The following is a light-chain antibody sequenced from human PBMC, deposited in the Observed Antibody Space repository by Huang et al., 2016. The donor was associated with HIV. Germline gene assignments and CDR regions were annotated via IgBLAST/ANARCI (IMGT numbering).Light chain of an antibody. V-gene: IGKV4-1*01. CDR2: WAA. CDR3: QQYYTTPRT. J-gene: IGKJ3*01. CDR1: QSLLSTSNGQNY. Sequence: IVMTQSPDSLGMSLGERATINCKSSQSLLSTSNGQNYLAWYQQQLGQPPRLLIYWAATRAPGVPARVSGSGSGPDFSLTIANLQAEDVAVYYCQQYYTTPRTFGPGTKVDI.